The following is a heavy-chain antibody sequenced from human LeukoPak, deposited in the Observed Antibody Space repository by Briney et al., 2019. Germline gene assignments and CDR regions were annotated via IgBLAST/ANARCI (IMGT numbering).Heavy chain of an antibody. V-gene: IGHV4-39*01. J-gene: IGHJ4*02. Sequence: SETLSLTCTVSGGSTSSSSYYWGWIRQPPGKGLEWIGSIYYSGSTYYNPSLKSRVTISVDTSKNQFSLKLSSVTAADTAVYYCARQPYYYDSSGYWFDYWGQGTLVTVSS. CDR1: GGSTSSSSYY. CDR3: ARQPYYYDSSGYWFDY. D-gene: IGHD3-22*01. CDR2: IYYSGST.